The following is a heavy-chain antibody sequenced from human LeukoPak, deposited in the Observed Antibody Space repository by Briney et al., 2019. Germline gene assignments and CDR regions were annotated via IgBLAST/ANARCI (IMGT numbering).Heavy chain of an antibody. CDR3: AGNMVATFDY. CDR1: GGTFSSYA. J-gene: IGHJ4*02. V-gene: IGHV1-69*05. CDR2: IIPIFGTA. D-gene: IGHD5-12*01. Sequence: ASVKVSCKASGGTFSSYAISWVRQAPGQGLEWMGRIIPIFGTANYAQKFQGRVTITTDESTSTAYMELSGLRSEDTAVYYCAGNMVATFDYWGQGTLVTVSS.